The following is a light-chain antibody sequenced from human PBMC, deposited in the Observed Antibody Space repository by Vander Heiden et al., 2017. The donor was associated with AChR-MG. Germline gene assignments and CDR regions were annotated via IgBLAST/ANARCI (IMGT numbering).Light chain of an antibody. CDR2: GAY. J-gene: IGKJ5*01. Sequence: EIVMTQSPATLSVSPGERATLSCRASQSVSTNLAWYQQKPGQAPRLLIFGAYTRATGIPARFSGGGYGTEFTLTISSRQSEDFAVYFCQQYKNWPPITFGQGTRLEIK. CDR1: QSVSTN. V-gene: IGKV3-15*01. CDR3: QQYKNWPPIT.